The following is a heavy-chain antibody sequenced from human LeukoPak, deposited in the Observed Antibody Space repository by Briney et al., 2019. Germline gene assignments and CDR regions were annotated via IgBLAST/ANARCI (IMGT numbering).Heavy chain of an antibody. Sequence: SETLSLTCTVPGGSIGSYYWTWIRQPPGMGLEWIGYIFHGGSTNYSPPLKSRVTISVDASKNQFSLRLSSVTAADTAMYYCARASGSGSFPLYCWGQGTLVSVSS. J-gene: IGHJ4*02. CDR1: GGSIGSYY. V-gene: IGHV4-59*01. CDR3: ARASGSGSFPLYC. CDR2: IFHGGST. D-gene: IGHD3-10*01.